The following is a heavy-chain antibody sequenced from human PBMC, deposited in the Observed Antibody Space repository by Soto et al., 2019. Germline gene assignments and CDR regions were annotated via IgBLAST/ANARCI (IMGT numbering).Heavy chain of an antibody. CDR3: ARREQWLENFDF. CDR2: INPNSGDS. CDR1: GYTFTGYY. D-gene: IGHD6-19*01. J-gene: IGHJ4*02. V-gene: IGHV1-2*06. Sequence: ASVKVSCKTSGYTFTGYYIHWIRQAPGQGLEWMGRINPNSGDSNYSQEFQGRVTMTSDTSITTAYMQLTRLRSDDTAVYYCARREQWLENFDFWGQGTLVTSPQ.